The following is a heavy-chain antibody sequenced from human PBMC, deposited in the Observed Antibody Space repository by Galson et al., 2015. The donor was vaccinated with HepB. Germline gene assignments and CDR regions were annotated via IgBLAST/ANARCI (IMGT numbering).Heavy chain of an antibody. Sequence: SVKVSCKVSGYTLTELSMHWVRQAPGKGLEWMGGFDPEDGETVYAQKFQGRVTMTEDTSTDTAYMELSSLRSEDTAVYYCATGGGTGTSFTNAFDIWGQGTMVTVSS. CDR2: FDPEDGET. CDR1: GYTLTELS. J-gene: IGHJ3*02. V-gene: IGHV1-24*01. CDR3: ATGGGTGTSFTNAFDI. D-gene: IGHD1-7*01.